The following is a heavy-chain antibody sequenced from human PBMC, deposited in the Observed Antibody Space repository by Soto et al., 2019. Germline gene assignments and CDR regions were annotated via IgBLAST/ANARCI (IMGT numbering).Heavy chain of an antibody. D-gene: IGHD1-1*01. CDR1: GFTFSTYI. CDR2: INSTSISI. V-gene: IGHV3-21*01. J-gene: IGHJ4*02. CDR3: ALRTLTTYQYIDY. Sequence: GSLRLSYVASGFTFSTYIINWVRQPREKGVGWVSSINSTSISIYYEDSVRGRSTISGATAKNSQYLQMDSLRVEDTAVYYCALRTLTTYQYIDYLGQGTLGTLSS.